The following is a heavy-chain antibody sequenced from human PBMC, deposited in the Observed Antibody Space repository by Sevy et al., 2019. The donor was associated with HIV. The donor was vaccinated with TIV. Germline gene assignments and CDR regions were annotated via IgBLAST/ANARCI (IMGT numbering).Heavy chain of an antibody. CDR3: ASERVYCSGAWCKPGGWFDP. D-gene: IGHD2-15*01. CDR1: GYTFTGYY. V-gene: IGHV1-2*02. CDR2: INPNSSGT. J-gene: IGHJ5*02. Sequence: ASVKVSCKASGYTFTGYYMHWVRQAPGQGLEWMGWINPNSSGTNYAQKFQGRVTMTRDTSISTAYMELSRLRSDETAVYYGASERVYCSGAWCKPGGWFDPWGQGTMVTVSS.